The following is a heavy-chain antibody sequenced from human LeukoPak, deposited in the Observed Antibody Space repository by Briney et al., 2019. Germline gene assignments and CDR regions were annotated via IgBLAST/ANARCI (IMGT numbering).Heavy chain of an antibody. J-gene: IGHJ4*02. Sequence: ASVKVSCKAYGYTFTSYDINWVRQATGQGLEWMGWMNPNSGNTGYAQKFQGRVTMTRNTSISTAYMELSSLRSEDTAVYYYARGIGYSSSWSGGYWGQGTLVTVSS. CDR2: MNPNSGNT. D-gene: IGHD6-13*01. CDR3: ARGIGYSSSWSGGY. V-gene: IGHV1-8*01. CDR1: GYTFTSYD.